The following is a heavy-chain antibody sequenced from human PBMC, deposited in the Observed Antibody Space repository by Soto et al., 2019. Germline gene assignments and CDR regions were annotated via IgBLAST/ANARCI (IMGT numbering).Heavy chain of an antibody. D-gene: IGHD5-18*01. CDR3: AKDPGRGYSYVFDYFDY. CDR1: GFTFSSYA. J-gene: IGHJ4*02. CDR2: ISGSGGST. Sequence: GGSLRLSCAASGFTFSSYAMSWVRQAPGKGLEWVSAISGSGGSTYYADSVKGRFTISRDNSMNTLYLQMNSLRAEDTAVYYCAKDPGRGYSYVFDYFDYWGQGTLVTVSS. V-gene: IGHV3-23*01.